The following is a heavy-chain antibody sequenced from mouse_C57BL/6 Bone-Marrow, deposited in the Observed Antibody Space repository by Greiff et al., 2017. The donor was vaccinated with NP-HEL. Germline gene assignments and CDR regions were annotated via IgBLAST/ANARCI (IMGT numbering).Heavy chain of an antibody. CDR2: IRLKSDNYAT. Sequence: EVMLVESGGGLVQPGGSMKLSCVASGFTFSNYWMNWVRQSPEKGLEWVAQIRLKSDNYATHYAESVKGRFTISRDDSKSSVYLQMNNLRAEDTGIYYCTGRWLPFDYWGQGTTLTVSS. V-gene: IGHV6-3*01. D-gene: IGHD2-2*01. J-gene: IGHJ2*01. CDR3: TGRWLPFDY. CDR1: GFTFSNYW.